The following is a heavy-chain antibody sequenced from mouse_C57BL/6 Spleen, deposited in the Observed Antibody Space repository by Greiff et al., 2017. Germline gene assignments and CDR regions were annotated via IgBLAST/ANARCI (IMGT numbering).Heavy chain of an antibody. CDR2: IWSGGST. Sequence: VQLKESGPGLVQPSQSLSITCTVSGFSLTSYGVHWVRQSPGKGLEWLGVIWSGGSTDYNAAYISRLSISKDNSKSQVFFKMNSLQADDTAIYYCARRAVVATDYYAMDYWGQGTSLTVSS. V-gene: IGHV2-2*01. J-gene: IGHJ4*01. CDR1: GFSLTSYG. D-gene: IGHD1-1*01. CDR3: ARRAVVATDYYAMDY.